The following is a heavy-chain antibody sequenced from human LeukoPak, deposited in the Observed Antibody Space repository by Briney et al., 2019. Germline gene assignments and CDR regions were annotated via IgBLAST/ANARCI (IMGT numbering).Heavy chain of an antibody. CDR2: IYHSGST. J-gene: IGHJ6*02. CDR3: ARWAHSYYYGMDV. Sequence: SETLSLTCTVSGYSISSGYYWGWIRQPPGKGLGWIGSIYHSGSTYYNPSLKSRVTISVDTSKNQFSLKLSSVTAADTAVYYCARWAHSYYYGMDVWGQGTTVTVSS. V-gene: IGHV4-38-2*02. CDR1: GYSISSGYY.